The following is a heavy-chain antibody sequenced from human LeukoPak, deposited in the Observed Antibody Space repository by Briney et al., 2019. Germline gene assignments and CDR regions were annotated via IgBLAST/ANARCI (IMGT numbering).Heavy chain of an antibody. CDR1: GYIFTNYW. D-gene: IGHD1-1*01. CDR2: IYPGDSDT. J-gene: IGHJ5*02. Sequence: GESLKISCKGSGYIFTNYWIGWVRQMPGKGLECMGIIYPGDSDTRYSPSFQGQVTMSADRSISTAYLKWSSLKASDTAMYYCARRATGTTKWFDPWGQGTLVTVSS. V-gene: IGHV5-51*01. CDR3: ARRATGTTKWFDP.